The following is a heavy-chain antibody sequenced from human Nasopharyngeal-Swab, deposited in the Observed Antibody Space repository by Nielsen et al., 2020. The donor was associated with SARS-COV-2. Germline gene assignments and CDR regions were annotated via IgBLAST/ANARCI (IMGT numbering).Heavy chain of an antibody. D-gene: IGHD3-3*01. CDR3: VKDLRSAIFGGASTYY. J-gene: IGHJ4*02. Sequence: GEYLKVSCSDSGFTFSSYAMHWVRQAPGKGLEYVSAISSNGGSTYYADSVKGRLTISRDNSKNTLYLQMSSLRAEDTAVYYCVKDLRSAIFGGASTYYWGQGTLVTVSS. CDR1: GFTFSSYA. V-gene: IGHV3-64D*06. CDR2: ISSNGGST.